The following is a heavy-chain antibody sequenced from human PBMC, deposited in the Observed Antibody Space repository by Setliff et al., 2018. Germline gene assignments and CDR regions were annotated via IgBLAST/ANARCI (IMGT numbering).Heavy chain of an antibody. CDR2: IYYRGST. J-gene: IGHJ4*02. CDR3: ARGGMEDY. Sequence: PSETLSLTCTVSGGSISSSSYYWGWIRQPPGKGLEWIGSIYYRGSTYYNPSLKSRVTISVDTSKNQFSLKLSSVTAADTAVYYCARGGMEDYWGQGTLVTVSS. D-gene: IGHD3-3*01. CDR1: GGSISSSSYY. V-gene: IGHV4-39*07.